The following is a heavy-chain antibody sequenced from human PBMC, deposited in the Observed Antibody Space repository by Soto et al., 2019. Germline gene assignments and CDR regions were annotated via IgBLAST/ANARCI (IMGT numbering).Heavy chain of an antibody. J-gene: IGHJ1*01. CDR1: GGTFSSYT. Sequence: SVKVSCKASGGTFSSYTISWVRQAPGQGLEWMGRIIPILGIANYAQKFQGRVTITADKSTSTAYMELSSLRSEDTAVYYCASSSIVVVVAATLQHWGQGTLVSVSS. CDR3: ASSSIVVVVAATLQH. D-gene: IGHD2-15*01. CDR2: IIPILGIA. V-gene: IGHV1-69*02.